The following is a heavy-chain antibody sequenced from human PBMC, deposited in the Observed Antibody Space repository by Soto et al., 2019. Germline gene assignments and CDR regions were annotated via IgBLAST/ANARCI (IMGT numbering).Heavy chain of an antibody. CDR1: GFTFSSYS. CDR3: ARSTSNYDFWSGPDY. CDR2: ISSSSSYI. D-gene: IGHD3-3*01. J-gene: IGHJ4*02. Sequence: GGSLRLSCAASGFTFSSYSMNWVRQAPGKGLEWVSSISSSSSYIYYADSVKGRFTISRDNAKNSLYLQMNSLRAEDTAVYYCARSTSNYDFWSGPDYWGQGTLVTVSS. V-gene: IGHV3-21*01.